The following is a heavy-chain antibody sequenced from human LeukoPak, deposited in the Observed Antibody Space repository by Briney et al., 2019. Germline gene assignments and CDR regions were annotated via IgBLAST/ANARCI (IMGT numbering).Heavy chain of an antibody. CDR1: GFTFSSYW. J-gene: IGHJ4*02. CDR2: INTDGSSI. V-gene: IGHV3-74*01. D-gene: IGHD3-10*01. CDR3: ASSYYGSGSLFGY. Sequence: GRSLRLSCAASGFTFSSYWMHWVRQAPGKGLVWVSRINTDGSSISYADSVKGRFTISRDNAKNSLYLQMHSLRAEDTAVYYCASSYYGSGSLFGYWGQGTLVTVSS.